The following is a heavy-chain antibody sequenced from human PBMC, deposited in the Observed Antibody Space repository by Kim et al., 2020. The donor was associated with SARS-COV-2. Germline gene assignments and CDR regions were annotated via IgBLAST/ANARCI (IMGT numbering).Heavy chain of an antibody. Sequence: GGSLRLSCAASGFTFSDYYMSWIRQAPGKGLEWVSYISSSGSTIYYADSVKGRFTISRDNAKNSLYLQMNSLRAEDTAVYYCARAPGYYDFWSGKGSPGYYYYGMDVWGQGTTVTVSS. CDR3: ARAPGYYDFWSGKGSPGYYYYGMDV. CDR1: GFTFSDYY. CDR2: ISSSGSTI. J-gene: IGHJ6*02. V-gene: IGHV3-11*01. D-gene: IGHD3-3*01.